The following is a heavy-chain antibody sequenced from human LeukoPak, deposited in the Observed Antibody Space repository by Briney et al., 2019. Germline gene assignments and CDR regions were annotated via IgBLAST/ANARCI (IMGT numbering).Heavy chain of an antibody. CDR2: ISGSGGST. CDR3: GRDLSRLIIDY. Sequence: GGSLRLSCAASGFTFSSYAMSWVRQAPGKGLEWVSAISGSGGSTYYADSVKGRFTISRDNSKNALYLQMNSLRVEDTAVYYCGRDLSRLIIDYWGQGTLVTVSS. J-gene: IGHJ4*02. D-gene: IGHD6-25*01. CDR1: GFTFSSYA. V-gene: IGHV3-23*01.